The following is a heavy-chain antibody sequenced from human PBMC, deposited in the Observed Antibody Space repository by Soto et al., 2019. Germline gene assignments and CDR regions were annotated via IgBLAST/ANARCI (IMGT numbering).Heavy chain of an antibody. V-gene: IGHV3-21*01. CDR3: AREDSIIIPAVSDF. J-gene: IGHJ4*02. CDR1: GFYFNNYG. D-gene: IGHD2-2*01. Sequence: PGGSLRLSCAVSGFYFNNYGINWVRQPPGKGLERVSSVSKSDYTYYSDSVKGRFTISRDNAKNSVSLQMNSLRAEDTAVYYCAREDSIIIPAVSDFWGQGTLVTVSS. CDR2: VSKSDYT.